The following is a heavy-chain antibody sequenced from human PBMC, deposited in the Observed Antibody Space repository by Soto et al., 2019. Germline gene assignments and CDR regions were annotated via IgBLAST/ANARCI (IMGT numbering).Heavy chain of an antibody. CDR3: ARRYGGNFDY. CDR2: IYYSGST. CDR1: GGSISSYY. V-gene: IGHV4-59*01. J-gene: IGHJ4*02. D-gene: IGHD3-16*01. Sequence: SETLSLTCAVYGGSISSYYWSWIRQPPGKGLEWIGYIYYSGSTNYNPSLKSRVTISVDTSKNQFSLKLSSVTAAGTAVYYCARRYGGNFDYWGQGTLVTVSS.